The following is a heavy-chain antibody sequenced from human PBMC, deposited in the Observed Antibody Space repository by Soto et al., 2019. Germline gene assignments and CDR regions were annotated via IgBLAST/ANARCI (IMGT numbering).Heavy chain of an antibody. CDR1: GFTFSNAW. CDR3: TTLSVTFGGVISTYYFDY. V-gene: IGHV3-15*07. CDR2: IKSKTDGGTT. D-gene: IGHD3-16*02. Sequence: GGSLRLSCAASGFTFSNAWMNWVRQAPGKGLEWVGRIKSKTDGGTTDYAAPVKGRFTISRDDSKNTLYLQMNSLKTEDTAVYYCTTLSVTFGGVISTYYFDYWGQGTLVTVSS. J-gene: IGHJ4*02.